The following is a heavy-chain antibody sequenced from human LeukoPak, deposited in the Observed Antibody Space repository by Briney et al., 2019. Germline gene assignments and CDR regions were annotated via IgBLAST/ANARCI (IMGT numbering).Heavy chain of an antibody. CDR1: GDSISSSSYY. J-gene: IGHJ4*02. D-gene: IGHD5-18*01. Sequence: PSETLSLSCIVSGDSISSSSYYWGWIRQPPGKGLEWIGNIYYGGSTYYNPSLKSRVTISVDTSKNQFSLKLSSVTATDTAVYYCTRAGGYSYGYPLNNWGQGTLVTVSS. V-gene: IGHV4-39*01. CDR3: TRAGGYSYGYPLNN. CDR2: IYYGGST.